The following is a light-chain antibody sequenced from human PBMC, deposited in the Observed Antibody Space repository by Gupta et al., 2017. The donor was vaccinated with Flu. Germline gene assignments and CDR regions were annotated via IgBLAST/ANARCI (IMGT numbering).Light chain of an antibody. J-gene: IGKJ1*01. V-gene: IGKV3-11*01. CDR3: QQRSNWPPTWT. CDR1: QSVRSY. Sequence: EIVFTPSPATLSLSPGERATLSCRASQSVRSYLAWYQQKPGPAPRLLIYDASNTATGIPAKFSGSGSGTDFTLTISSLEPEDFAVYYCQQRSNWPPTWTFGQGTKVEIK. CDR2: DAS.